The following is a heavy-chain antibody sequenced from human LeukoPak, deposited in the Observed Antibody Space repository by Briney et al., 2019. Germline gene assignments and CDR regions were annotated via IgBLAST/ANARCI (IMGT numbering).Heavy chain of an antibody. D-gene: IGHD2-15*01. Sequence: QSGGSLRLSCAASGFTFSNYAMHWVRQAPGKGLEWVAAISYDGSNTYYADSVKGRFTISRDNSKNTLYLQMNSLRAEDTAVYYCAKVWGYCSGGSCYGLDAFDIWGQGTMVTVSS. CDR1: GFTFSNYA. V-gene: IGHV3-30-3*01. CDR3: AKVWGYCSGGSCYGLDAFDI. J-gene: IGHJ3*02. CDR2: ISYDGSNT.